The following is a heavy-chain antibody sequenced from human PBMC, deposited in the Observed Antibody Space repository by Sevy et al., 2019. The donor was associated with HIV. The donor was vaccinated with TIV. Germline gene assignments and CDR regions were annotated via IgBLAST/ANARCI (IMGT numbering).Heavy chain of an antibody. Sequence: GGSLRLSCVASGFNLSPYWMTWVRQAPGKGLEWVANIKQDGNEKYYVDSVKGRFTVSRDNAKNAFYLQMYSLRVEDTAVYSCASNTYNYESNANYPVYWGQGTRVTVSS. V-gene: IGHV3-7*01. CDR1: GFNLSPYW. J-gene: IGHJ4*02. D-gene: IGHD3-22*01. CDR3: ASNTYNYESNANYPVY. CDR2: IKQDGNEK.